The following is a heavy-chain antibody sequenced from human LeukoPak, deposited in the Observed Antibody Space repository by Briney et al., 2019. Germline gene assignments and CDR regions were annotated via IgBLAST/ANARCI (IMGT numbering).Heavy chain of an antibody. V-gene: IGHV3-7*01. J-gene: IGHJ4*02. CDR2: VKQDGTEK. D-gene: IGHD6-13*01. CDR3: ARAGGTSWADY. Sequence: GGSLRLSCEASGFTFRDYWMTWVRQAPGKGLEWVANVKQDGTEKFYVDSVKGRFTISRDNGRNSLYLQMNSLRVEDTAIYYCARAGGTSWADYWGQGTLVTVSS. CDR1: GFTFRDYW.